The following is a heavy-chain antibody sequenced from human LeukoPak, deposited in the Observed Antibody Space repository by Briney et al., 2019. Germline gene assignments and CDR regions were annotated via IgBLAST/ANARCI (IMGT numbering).Heavy chain of an antibody. CDR1: GDSINAYY. CDR2: IYFSGTT. CDR3: ARRRAEGGSNGHYNWFDP. J-gene: IGHJ5*02. V-gene: IGHV4-59*08. Sequence: SETLSLTCTVPGDSINAYYWGWIRQPPGKGLEWIGYIYFSGTTKYNPSLESRVTISVDTSKNQFSLKLSSVTAADTAVYYCARRRAEGGSNGHYNWFDPWGQGILVTVSS. D-gene: IGHD6-13*01.